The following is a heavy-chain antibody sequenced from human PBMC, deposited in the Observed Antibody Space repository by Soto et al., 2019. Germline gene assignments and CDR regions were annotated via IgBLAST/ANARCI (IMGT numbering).Heavy chain of an antibody. D-gene: IGHD3-10*01. V-gene: IGHV1-69*13. CDR2: IIPIFGTA. Sequence: GASVKVSCKASGGTFSSYAISWARQAPGQGLEWMGGIIPIFGTANYAQKFQGRVTITADESTSTAYMELSSLRSEDTAVYYCARITYGSGSNPYYYYGMDVWGQGTTVTVSS. CDR1: GGTFSSYA. J-gene: IGHJ6*02. CDR3: ARITYGSGSNPYYYYGMDV.